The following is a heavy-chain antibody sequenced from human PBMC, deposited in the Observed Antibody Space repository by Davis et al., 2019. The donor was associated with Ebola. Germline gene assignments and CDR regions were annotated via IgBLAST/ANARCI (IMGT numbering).Heavy chain of an antibody. J-gene: IGHJ6*02. CDR3: ARAHRYSGFEYYYGMDV. V-gene: IGHV6-1*01. D-gene: IGHD5-12*01. Sequence: PSETLSLTCAISGDSVSSNSAAWNWIRQSPSRGLEWLGRTYYRSKWYNDYAVSVKSRITINPDTSKNKFSLQLNSVTPEDTAVYYCARAHRYSGFEYYYGMDVWGQGTTVTVSS. CDR1: GDSVSSNSAA. CDR2: TYYRSKWYN.